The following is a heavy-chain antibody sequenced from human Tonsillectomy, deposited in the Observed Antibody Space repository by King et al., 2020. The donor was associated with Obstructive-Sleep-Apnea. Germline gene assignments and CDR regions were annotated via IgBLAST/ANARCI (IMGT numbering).Heavy chain of an antibody. J-gene: IGHJ4*02. Sequence: VQLVESGGGLVKPGGSLRLSCAASGFTFSDYYMSWIRQAPGKGLEWVSYISSSSSYTNYADSVKGRFTISRDNAKNSLYMQMNSLRAEDTAVYYCARDTMEQLTYLDYWGQGTLVTVSS. CDR3: ARDTMEQLTYLDY. V-gene: IGHV3-11*06. CDR2: ISSSSSYT. CDR1: GFTFSDYY. D-gene: IGHD6-13*01.